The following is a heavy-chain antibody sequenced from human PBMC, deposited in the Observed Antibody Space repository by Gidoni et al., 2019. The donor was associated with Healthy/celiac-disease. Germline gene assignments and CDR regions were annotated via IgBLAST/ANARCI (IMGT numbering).Heavy chain of an antibody. D-gene: IGHD3-9*01. V-gene: IGHV3-30*18. CDR3: AKDFSYYDVLTGGGHFNF. CDR1: GFTFCLYG. J-gene: IGHJ4*02. Sequence: QVQLVESGGGVVQPGTSLRLSCAASGFTFCLYGMHWVRQAPGKGLELVAIISHDGNNKNYADSVKGRFTVSRDNSKNTLHLQMNSLRTEDTAVYYCAKDFSYYDVLTGGGHFNFWGQGTLVTVSS. CDR2: ISHDGNNK.